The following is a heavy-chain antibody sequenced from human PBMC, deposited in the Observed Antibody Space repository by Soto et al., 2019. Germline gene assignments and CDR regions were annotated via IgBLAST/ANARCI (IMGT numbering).Heavy chain of an antibody. V-gene: IGHV1-69*13. CDR2: IIPIFGTA. D-gene: IGHD3-3*01. Sequence: SVKVSCKASGGTFSSYAISWVRQAPGQGLEWMGGIIPIFGTANYAQKFQGRVTITADESTSTAYMELSSLRSEDTAVNYCATSTPFGVAINNWFDPWGQGTLVTVSS. CDR1: GGTFSSYA. J-gene: IGHJ5*02. CDR3: ATSTPFGVAINNWFDP.